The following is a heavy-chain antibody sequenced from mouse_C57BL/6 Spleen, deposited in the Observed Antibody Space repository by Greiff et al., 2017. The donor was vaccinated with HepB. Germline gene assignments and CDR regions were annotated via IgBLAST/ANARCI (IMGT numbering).Heavy chain of an antibody. Sequence: QVQLQQPGAELVMPGASVKLSCKASGYTFTSYWMHWVKQRPGQGLEWIGEIDPSDSYTNYNQTFKGKSTLPVDKSSSTANMQLSSLTSEDSAVYYCARWGYSNYFDYWGQGTTLTVSS. CDR1: GYTFTSYW. CDR2: IDPSDSYT. D-gene: IGHD2-5*01. V-gene: IGHV1-69*01. CDR3: ARWGYSNYFDY. J-gene: IGHJ2*01.